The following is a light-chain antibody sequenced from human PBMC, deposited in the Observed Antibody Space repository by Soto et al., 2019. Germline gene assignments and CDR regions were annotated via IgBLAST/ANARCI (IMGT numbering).Light chain of an antibody. Sequence: EIVLTQSPGTLSWSPGERATLSCRASQSVSSSYLAWYQQKPGQAPRLLIYGASSRATGIPDRFSGSGSGTDFTLTISRLEPEDFEVYYCHQYGSSPYTFGQGTKLEIK. CDR2: GAS. J-gene: IGKJ2*01. V-gene: IGKV3-20*01. CDR1: QSVSSSY. CDR3: HQYGSSPYT.